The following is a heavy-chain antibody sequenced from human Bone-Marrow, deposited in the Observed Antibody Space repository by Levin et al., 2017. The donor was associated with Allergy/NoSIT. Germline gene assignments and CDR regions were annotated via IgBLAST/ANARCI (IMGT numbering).Heavy chain of an antibody. Sequence: GGSLRLSCAASGFTFDDYAMHWVRQAPGKGLEWVSGISWNSGSRGYADSVKGRFTISRDNAKNSLYLQMNSLRPEDTALYYCARDKRAATAYYLDGWGQGTLVTVSS. J-gene: IGHJ4*02. CDR3: ARDKRAATAYYLDG. CDR1: GFTFDDYA. V-gene: IGHV3-9*01. CDR2: ISWNSGSR. D-gene: IGHD2-15*01.